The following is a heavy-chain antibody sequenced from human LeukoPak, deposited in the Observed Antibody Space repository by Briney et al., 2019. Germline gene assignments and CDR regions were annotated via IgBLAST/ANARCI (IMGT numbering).Heavy chain of an antibody. CDR2: INPNSGGT. D-gene: IGHD3-3*01. Sequence: ASVKVSCKASGGTFSSYAISWVRQAPGQGLEWVGWINPNSGGTNYAQKFQGRVTMTRDTSISTAYMELSRLRSDDTAVYYCARAGQVKVFGVVGAGGWFDPWGQGTLVTVSS. CDR3: ARAGQVKVFGVVGAGGWFDP. CDR1: GGTFSSYA. J-gene: IGHJ5*02. V-gene: IGHV1-2*02.